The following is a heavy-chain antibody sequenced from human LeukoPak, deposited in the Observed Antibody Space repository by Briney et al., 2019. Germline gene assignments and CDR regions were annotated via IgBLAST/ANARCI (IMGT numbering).Heavy chain of an antibody. CDR2: IRHEGHT. D-gene: IGHD5-12*01. V-gene: IGHV4-38-2*02. Sequence: SETLSVTSTVSGYFSSAYYWGWMRPPPGKGLEWIASIRHEGHTYYNPSLKSQVSISVDMSRNQFSLKLNSLTAADTAVYYCARQVATKGEWAFDVWGQGTMVTVSS. CDR3: ARQVATKGEWAFDV. CDR1: GYFSSAYY. J-gene: IGHJ3*01.